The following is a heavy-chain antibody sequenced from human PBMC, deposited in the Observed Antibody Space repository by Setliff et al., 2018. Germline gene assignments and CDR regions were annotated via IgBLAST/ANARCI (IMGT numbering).Heavy chain of an antibody. V-gene: IGHV4-34*01. CDR3: ARKSRNIVVVPAAVIYYYYYYMDV. J-gene: IGHJ6*03. Sequence: SETLSLTCAVYGGSFSGYYWSWIRQPPGKGLEWDGETNHSGSTNYNPSLKSRVTISVDTSKNQYSMKLSSVTAADTAVYYCARKSRNIVVVPAAVIYYYYYYMDVWGKGTTVTVSS. CDR2: TNHSGST. CDR1: GGSFSGYY. D-gene: IGHD2-2*01.